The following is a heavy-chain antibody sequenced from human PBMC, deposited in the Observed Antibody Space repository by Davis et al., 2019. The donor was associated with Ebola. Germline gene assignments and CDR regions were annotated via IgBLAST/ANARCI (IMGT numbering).Heavy chain of an antibody. CDR1: GGTFSSYA. CDR3: AREGVQGDAFDI. CDR2: IIPIFGTA. J-gene: IGHJ3*02. D-gene: IGHD3-10*01. Sequence: SVQVSCKASGGTFSSYAISWVRQAPGQGLEWMGGIIPIFGTANYAQKFQGRVTITADESTSTAYMELSSLRSEDTAVYYCAREGVQGDAFDIWGQGTMVTVSS. V-gene: IGHV1-69*13.